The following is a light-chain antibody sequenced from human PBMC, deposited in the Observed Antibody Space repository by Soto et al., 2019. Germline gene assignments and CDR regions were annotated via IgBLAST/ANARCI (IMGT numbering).Light chain of an antibody. CDR2: AAS. CDR1: KGIRND. J-gene: IGKJ1*01. CDR3: LQDYNYPRT. Sequence: AIQMTQSPSSLSASVGDRVTITCRASKGIRNDLGWYQQKPGKAPKLLIYAASSLQSGVPSRVSGSGSGTDFTLTISSLQPEDFATYYCLQDYNYPRTFGQGTKVEIK. V-gene: IGKV1-6*01.